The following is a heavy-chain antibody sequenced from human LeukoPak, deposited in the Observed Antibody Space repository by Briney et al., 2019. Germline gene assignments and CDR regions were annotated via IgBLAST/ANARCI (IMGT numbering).Heavy chain of an antibody. V-gene: IGHV3-20*04. CDR3: ARDGPVPAAIQGFFDY. J-gene: IGHJ4*02. Sequence: GGSLRLSCAASGFNFDDYGMSWVRQAPGKGLEWVSGINWNGGSTGYADSVKGRFTISRDNAKNSLYLQMNSLRAEDTALYYCARDGPVPAAIQGFFDYWGQGTLVTVSS. CDR1: GFNFDDYG. D-gene: IGHD2-2*01. CDR2: INWNGGST.